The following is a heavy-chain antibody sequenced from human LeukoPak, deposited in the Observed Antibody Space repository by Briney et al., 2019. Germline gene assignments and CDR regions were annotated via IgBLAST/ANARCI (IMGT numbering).Heavy chain of an antibody. V-gene: IGHV4-39*07. D-gene: IGHD3-10*01. CDR3: ARAFLWFGELLYYFDY. J-gene: IGHJ4*02. CDR1: GGSISSSSYY. CDR2: IYYSGST. Sequence: PSETLSLTCTVSGGSISSSSYYWGWIRQPPGKGLEWIGSIYYSGSTYYNPSLKSRVTISVDTSKNQFSLKLSSVTAADTAVYYCARAFLWFGELLYYFDYWGQGTLVTVSS.